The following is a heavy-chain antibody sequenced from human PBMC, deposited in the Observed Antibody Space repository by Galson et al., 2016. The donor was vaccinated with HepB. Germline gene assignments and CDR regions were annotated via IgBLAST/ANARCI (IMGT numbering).Heavy chain of an antibody. Sequence: PALVKPTQTLTLTCTFSGFSLSTSGVCVSWLRQPPGKALEWLALINWDDDKYYLTSLKTRLTISKDTSKNQVVLTMTNVDPADTATYHCARVRGHSGWRGAYDYWGLGTLFTVSS. J-gene: IGHJ4*02. CDR1: GFSLSTSGVC. CDR2: INWDDDK. CDR3: ARVRGHSGWRGAYDY. V-gene: IGHV2-70*01. D-gene: IGHD6-19*01.